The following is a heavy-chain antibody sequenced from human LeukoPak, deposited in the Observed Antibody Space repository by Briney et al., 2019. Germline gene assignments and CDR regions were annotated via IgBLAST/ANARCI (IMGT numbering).Heavy chain of an antibody. Sequence: SETLSLTCTVGGGSLSGHYWGWIRQPPGKGLELVGHIYYTGPTFYNPTLNSRVTITLDTSRNQFSLRLTSVIAADTAVYYCARFSWGCSTASCYLTNWGQGALVTVSS. J-gene: IGHJ4*02. CDR1: GGSLSGHY. D-gene: IGHD2-2*01. V-gene: IGHV4-59*11. CDR3: ARFSWGCSTASCYLTN. CDR2: IYYTGPT.